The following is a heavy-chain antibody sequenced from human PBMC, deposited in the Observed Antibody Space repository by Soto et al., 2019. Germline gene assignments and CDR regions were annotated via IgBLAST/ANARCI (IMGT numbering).Heavy chain of an antibody. CDR1: GGTFSSYA. CDR3: ARVHCSGGSCANWFDP. Sequence: QVQLVQSGAEVKKPGSSVKVSCKASGGTFSSYAISWVRQAPGQGLEWMGGIIPIFGTANYAQKFQGRVTITADESTSTAYMELSSLRYEDTAVYYCARVHCSGGSCANWFDPWGQGTLVTVSS. CDR2: IIPIFGTA. V-gene: IGHV1-69*01. D-gene: IGHD2-15*01. J-gene: IGHJ5*02.